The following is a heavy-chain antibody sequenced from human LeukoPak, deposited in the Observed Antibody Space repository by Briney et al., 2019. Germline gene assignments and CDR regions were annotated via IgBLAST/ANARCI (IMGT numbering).Heavy chain of an antibody. D-gene: IGHD3-10*01. J-gene: IGHJ4*02. Sequence: SETLSLTCTVSGGSISSYYWSWIRQPAGQGLEWIGRIYTSGSTNYNPSLKSRVTMSVDTSKNQFSLKLSSVTAADTAVYYCARETVRGVIILPSYYFDYWGQGTLVTVSS. CDR1: GGSISSYY. CDR2: IYTSGST. V-gene: IGHV4-4*07. CDR3: ARETVRGVIILPSYYFDY.